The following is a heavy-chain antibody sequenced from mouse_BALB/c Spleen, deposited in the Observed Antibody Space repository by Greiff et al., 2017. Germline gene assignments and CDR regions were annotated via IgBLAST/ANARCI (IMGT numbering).Heavy chain of an antibody. D-gene: IGHD2-3*01. CDR3: ARLFYDGYYDFDY. Sequence: EVQLQQSGPELVKPGASVKMSCKASGYTFTSYVMHWVKQKPGQGLEWIGYINPYNDGTKYNEKFKGKATLTSDKSSSTAYMELSSLTSEDSAVYYCARLFYDGYYDFDYWGQGTTLTVSS. CDR1: GYTFTSYV. J-gene: IGHJ2*01. V-gene: IGHV1-14*01. CDR2: INPYNDGT.